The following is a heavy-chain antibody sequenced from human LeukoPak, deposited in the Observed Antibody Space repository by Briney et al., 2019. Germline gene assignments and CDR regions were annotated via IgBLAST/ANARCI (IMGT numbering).Heavy chain of an antibody. CDR1: GGSFSGYY. V-gene: IGHV4-34*01. CDR2: INHSGST. J-gene: IGHJ5*02. D-gene: IGHD1-26*01. Sequence: SETLSLTCAVYGGSFSGYYWSWIRQPTGKGLEWIGEINHSGSTNYNPSLKSRVTISVDTSKNQFSLKLSSVTAADTAVYYCARRSIVGARGNWFDPWGQGTLVTVSS. CDR3: ARRSIVGARGNWFDP.